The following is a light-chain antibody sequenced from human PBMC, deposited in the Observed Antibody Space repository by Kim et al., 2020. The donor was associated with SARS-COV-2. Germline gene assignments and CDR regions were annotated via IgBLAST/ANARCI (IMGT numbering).Light chain of an antibody. CDR2: AAS. V-gene: IGKV1-39*01. CDR3: QQNHSSPIT. Sequence: DIQMTQSPSSLSASVGDRVTITCRASQSISSYLNWYQQKQGKAPKLLIYAASRLQSGVPSRFSGSESGTDFTLTISSLQPEDSPTHYCQQNHSSPITFGQRTRLQIK. CDR1: QSISSY. J-gene: IGKJ5*01.